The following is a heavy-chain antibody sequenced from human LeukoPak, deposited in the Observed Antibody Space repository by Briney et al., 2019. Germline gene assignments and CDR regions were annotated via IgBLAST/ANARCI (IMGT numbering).Heavy chain of an antibody. CDR2: INPKSGGT. V-gene: IGHV1-2*02. CDR3: ATHYDSSGYYLVY. J-gene: IGHJ4*02. D-gene: IGHD3-22*01. CDR1: GYTFTGYY. Sequence: ASVKVSCKASGYTFTGYYMHWVRLAPGQGLEWMGWINPKSGGTNYVRKFQGRVTMTRDTSINTAYMDLSSLRSDDTAVYYCATHYDSSGYYLVYWGQGTLVTVSS.